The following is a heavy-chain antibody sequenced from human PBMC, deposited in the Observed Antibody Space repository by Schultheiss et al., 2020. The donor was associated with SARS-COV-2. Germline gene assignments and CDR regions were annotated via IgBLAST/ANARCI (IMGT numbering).Heavy chain of an antibody. CDR1: GGSISSYY. CDR2: IYHSGST. J-gene: IGHJ4*02. D-gene: IGHD5-18*01. CDR3: ARSPDTAMVNDY. V-gene: IGHV4-59*12. Sequence: SKTLSLTCTVSGGSISSYYWSWIRQPPGKGLEWIGSIYHSGSTNYNPSLKSRVTMSVDTSKNQFSLKLSSVTAADTAVYYCARSPDTAMVNDYWGQGTLVTVSS.